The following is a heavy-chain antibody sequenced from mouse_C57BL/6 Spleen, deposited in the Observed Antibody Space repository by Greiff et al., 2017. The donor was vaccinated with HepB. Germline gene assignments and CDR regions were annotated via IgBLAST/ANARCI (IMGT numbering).Heavy chain of an antibody. CDR3: ARVDDDSNYYFDY. J-gene: IGHJ2*01. CDR2: IYPGDGDT. Sequence: VKLVESGPELVKPGASVKISCKASGYAFSSSWMNWVKQRPGKGLEWIGRIYPGDGDTNYNGKFKGKATLTADKSSSTAYMQLSSLTSEDSAVYFCARVDDDSNYYFDYWGQGTTLTVSS. V-gene: IGHV1-82*01. CDR1: GYAFSSSW. D-gene: IGHD2-5*01.